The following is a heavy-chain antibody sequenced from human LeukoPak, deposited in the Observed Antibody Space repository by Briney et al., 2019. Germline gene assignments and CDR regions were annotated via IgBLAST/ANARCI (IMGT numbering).Heavy chain of an antibody. CDR3: ARGGGYSYGLIDY. J-gene: IGHJ4*02. V-gene: IGHV3-74*01. CDR2: INSDESST. CDR1: GFTFSSYW. D-gene: IGHD5-18*01. Sequence: GGSLRLSCAASGFTFSSYWMHWVRQAPGKGLVWVSRINSDESSTSYAGSVKGRFTLSRDNAKNTLYLQMNSLRAEDTAVYYCARGGGYSYGLIDYWGQGTLVTVSS.